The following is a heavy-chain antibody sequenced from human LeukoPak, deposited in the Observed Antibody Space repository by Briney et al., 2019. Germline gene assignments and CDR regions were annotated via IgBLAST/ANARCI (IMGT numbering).Heavy chain of an antibody. CDR1: GGSISSYY. D-gene: IGHD4-11*01. CDR2: IYTSGSI. V-gene: IGHV4-4*07. CDR3: ARDDYSSGWVSFDP. J-gene: IGHJ5*02. Sequence: PSETLSLTCTVSGGSISSYYWSWIRQPAGKGLEWIGRIYTSGSINYNPSLKSRVTISVDTSKNQFSLKLSSVTAADTAVYYCARDDYSSGWVSFDPWGQGTLVTVSS.